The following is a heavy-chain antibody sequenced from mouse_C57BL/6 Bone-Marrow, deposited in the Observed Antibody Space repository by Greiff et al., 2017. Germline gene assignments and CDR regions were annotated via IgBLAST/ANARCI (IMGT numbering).Heavy chain of an antibody. Sequence: VQLQQSGAELVKPGASVKLSCKASGYIFTEYTIHWVKQRSGQGLEWIGWFYPGSDSIKYNERFKDKATLTADKSSNTVYMELSRLTSEDSAVYFCARHERYYDYEGYFDYWGQGTTLTVSS. CDR2: FYPGSDSI. J-gene: IGHJ2*01. CDR1: GYIFTEYT. D-gene: IGHD2-4*01. V-gene: IGHV1-62-2*01. CDR3: ARHERYYDYEGYFDY.